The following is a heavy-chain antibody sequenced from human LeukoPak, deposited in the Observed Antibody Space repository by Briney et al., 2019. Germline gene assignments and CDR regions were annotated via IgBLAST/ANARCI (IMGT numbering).Heavy chain of an antibody. J-gene: IGHJ4*02. Sequence: GASVKVSCKASGYTCTSYAIHWVRQAPGQRLEWVGWINAGNGNRKYSQKFQDRVTITRETSATTAYMELNSLTSEDTAVYYCARVSDDSGWNFDYWGQGTLVTVSS. CDR3: ARVSDDSGWNFDY. CDR2: INAGNGNR. D-gene: IGHD6-19*01. V-gene: IGHV1-3*01. CDR1: GYTCTSYA.